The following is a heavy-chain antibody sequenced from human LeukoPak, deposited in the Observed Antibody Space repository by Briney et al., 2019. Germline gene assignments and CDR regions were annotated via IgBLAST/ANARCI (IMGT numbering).Heavy chain of an antibody. V-gene: IGHV3-21*01. CDR2: ISSSSSYI. D-gene: IGHD4-23*01. CDR1: GFTFSSYA. Sequence: GGSLRLSCAASGFTFSSYAMSWVRQAPGKGLEWVSSISSSSSYIYYADSVKGRFTISRDNAKNSLYLQMNSLGAEDTAVYYCAKDLTVAPFDPWGQGTLVTVSS. J-gene: IGHJ5*02. CDR3: AKDLTVAPFDP.